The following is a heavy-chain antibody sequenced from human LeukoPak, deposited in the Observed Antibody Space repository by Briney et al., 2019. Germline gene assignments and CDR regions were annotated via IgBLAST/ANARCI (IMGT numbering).Heavy chain of an antibody. CDR3: ASVRSDYVWGSYRPYYFDY. CDR2: IYHSGST. Sequence: SGTLSLTCAVSGGSISSSNWWSRVRQPPGKGLEWIGEIYHSGSTNYNPSLKSRVTISVDKSKNQFSLKLSSVTAADTAVYYCASVRSDYVWGSYRPYYFDYWGQGTLVTVSS. CDR1: GGSISSSNW. D-gene: IGHD3-16*02. V-gene: IGHV4-4*02. J-gene: IGHJ4*02.